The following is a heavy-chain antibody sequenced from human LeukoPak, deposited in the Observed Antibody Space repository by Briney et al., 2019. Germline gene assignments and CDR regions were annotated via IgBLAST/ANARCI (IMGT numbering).Heavy chain of an antibody. D-gene: IGHD6-19*01. Sequence: GGSLRLSCAASGFTFSTYAMSWVRQAPGKGLEWVSVVSGTGGRTYYADSVKGRFTISRDNSKNTLYLQMNSLRAEDTAVYYCAKDSPWLEESRWFDYWGQGTLVTVSS. J-gene: IGHJ4*02. CDR3: AKDSPWLEESRWFDY. CDR1: GFTFSTYA. CDR2: VSGTGGRT. V-gene: IGHV3-23*01.